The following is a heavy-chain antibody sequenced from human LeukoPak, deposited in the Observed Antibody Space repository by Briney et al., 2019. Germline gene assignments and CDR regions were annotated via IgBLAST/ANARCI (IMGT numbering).Heavy chain of an antibody. CDR1: GFTFGSYD. D-gene: IGHD2-2*01. Sequence: GGSLRLSCAASGFTFGSYDMHWVRQAPGKGLEWVAVIWYDGSNKYYADSVKGRFTISRDNSKNTLYLQMNSLRAEDTAVYYCARARYCSSTSCYPPDYWGQGTLVTVSS. J-gene: IGHJ4*02. V-gene: IGHV3-30*19. CDR3: ARARYCSSTSCYPPDY. CDR2: IWYDGSNK.